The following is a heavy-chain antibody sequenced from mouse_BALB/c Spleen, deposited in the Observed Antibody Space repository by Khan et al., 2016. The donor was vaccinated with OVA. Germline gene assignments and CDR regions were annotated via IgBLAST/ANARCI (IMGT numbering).Heavy chain of an antibody. CDR1: GYIFTSYW. CDR3: AREEALYYFDN. V-gene: IGHV1S132*01. Sequence: QMQLEESGAELVRPGASVKLSCKTSGYIFTSYWIHWVKQRSGQGLAWIARIYPGTDNTYYNEKLKDKATLTADKSSSTAYMQLSSLQSEDSAVYFCAREEALYYFDNWGQGTTLTVSS. CDR2: IYPGTDNT. J-gene: IGHJ2*01. D-gene: IGHD1-1*01.